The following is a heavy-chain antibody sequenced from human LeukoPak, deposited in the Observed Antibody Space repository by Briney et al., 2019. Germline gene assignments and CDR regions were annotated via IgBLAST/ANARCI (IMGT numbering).Heavy chain of an antibody. D-gene: IGHD3-3*01. V-gene: IGHV4-59*01. CDR2: IYYSGST. J-gene: IGHJ5*02. Sequence: PSETLSLTCTVSGGSISSYYWSWIRQPPGKGLEWIGYIYYSGSTNYNPSLKSRVTISVDTSKNQFSLKLSSVTAADTAVYYCARVSAYDFWSGYSWFDPWGQGTLVTVSS. CDR3: ARVSAYDFWSGYSWFDP. CDR1: GGSISSYY.